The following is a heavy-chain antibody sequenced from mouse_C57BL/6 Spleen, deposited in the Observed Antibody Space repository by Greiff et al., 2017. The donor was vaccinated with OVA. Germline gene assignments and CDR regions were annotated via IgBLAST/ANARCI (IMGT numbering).Heavy chain of an antibody. Sequence: VHLVESGPGLVAPSQSLSITCTVSGFSLTSYAISWVRQPPGKGLEWLGVIWTGGGTNYNSALKSRLSISKDNSKSQVFLKMNSLQTDDTARYYCARIPLTGTRAMDYWGQGTSVTVSS. CDR2: IWTGGGT. V-gene: IGHV2-9-1*01. CDR3: ARIPLTGTRAMDY. CDR1: GFSLTSYA. D-gene: IGHD4-1*01. J-gene: IGHJ4*01.